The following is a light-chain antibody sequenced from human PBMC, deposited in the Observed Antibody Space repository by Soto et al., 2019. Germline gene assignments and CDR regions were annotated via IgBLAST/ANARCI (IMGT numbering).Light chain of an antibody. CDR3: QQYDNLPLT. CDR2: DAS. CDR1: QTISKY. Sequence: DIQMTQSPSSLSASVGDRVTITCRASQTISKYLNWYQHKPGKGPKLLIYDASNLETGVPSRFSGSGSGTDFTFTISRLQPEDIATYYCQQYDNLPLTFGGGTKVDI. V-gene: IGKV1-33*01. J-gene: IGKJ4*01.